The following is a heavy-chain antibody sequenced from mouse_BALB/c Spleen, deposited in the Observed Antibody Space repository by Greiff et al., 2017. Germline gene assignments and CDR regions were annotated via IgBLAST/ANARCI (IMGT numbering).Heavy chain of an antibody. CDR2: INPYNDGT. Sequence: VQLQQSGPELVKPGASVKMSCKASGYTFTSYVMHWVKQKPGQGLEWIGYINPYNDGTKYNEKFKGKATLTSDKSSSTAYMELSSLTSEDSAVYYCARGGGYYDYDGYAMDYWGQGSSVTVSS. CDR3: ARGGGYYDYDGYAMDY. V-gene: IGHV1-14*01. CDR1: GYTFTSYV. J-gene: IGHJ4*01. D-gene: IGHD2-4*01.